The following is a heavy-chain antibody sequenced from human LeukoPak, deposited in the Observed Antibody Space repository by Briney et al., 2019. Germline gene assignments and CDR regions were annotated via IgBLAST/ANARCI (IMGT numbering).Heavy chain of an antibody. CDR1: GGSISGSTYY. Sequence: SETLSLTCTVSGGSISGSTYYWGWIRQPPGKGLEWIGSSYYGGSTYDNPSLKTRVTISVDTSKNQFSLKLTSVTAADTAVYYCARHYYGSGSYYYYYMDVWGKGTTVTISS. V-gene: IGHV4-39*01. D-gene: IGHD3-10*01. J-gene: IGHJ6*03. CDR3: ARHYYGSGSYYYYYMDV. CDR2: SYYGGST.